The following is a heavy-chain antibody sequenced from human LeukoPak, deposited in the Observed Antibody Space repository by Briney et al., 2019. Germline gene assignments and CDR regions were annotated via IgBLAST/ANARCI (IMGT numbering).Heavy chain of an antibody. CDR1: GFTFSSYS. V-gene: IGHV3-21*01. CDR3: ARRLGATDFDS. J-gene: IGHJ4*02. CDR2: ISGSSSFI. D-gene: IGHD1-26*01. Sequence: GGSLRLSCAASGFTFSSYSMNWVRQAPGKGLEWVSSISGSSSFIYYADSVKGRFIISRDNAMTSLYLQMNSLRVEDTAVYYCARRLGATDFDSWGQGTLVTVSS.